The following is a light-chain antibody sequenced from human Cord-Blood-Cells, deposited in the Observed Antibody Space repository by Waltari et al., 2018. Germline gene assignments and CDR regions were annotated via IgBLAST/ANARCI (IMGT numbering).Light chain of an antibody. CDR3: QQRSNWPT. V-gene: IGKV3-11*01. Sequence: EIVLTQSPATLSLSPGEISTLSCRASQIVSSYLAWYQQKPGQAPRLLIYDASNRATGIPARFSGSGSGTDFTLTISSLEPEDFAVYYCQQRSNWPTFGQGTKVEIK. CDR1: QIVSSY. J-gene: IGKJ1*01. CDR2: DAS.